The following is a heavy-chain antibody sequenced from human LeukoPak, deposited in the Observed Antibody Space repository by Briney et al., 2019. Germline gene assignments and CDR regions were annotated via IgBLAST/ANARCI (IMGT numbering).Heavy chain of an antibody. CDR2: IYHSGST. J-gene: IGHJ4*02. CDR3: ARVTYDFWSATIDY. D-gene: IGHD3-3*01. Sequence: SGTLSLTCAVSGGSIGSSNWWSWVRQPPGKGLEWIGEIYHSGSTNYNPSLKSRVTTSVDKSKNQFSLKLSSVTAADTAVYYCARVTYDFWSATIDYWGQGTLVTVSS. CDR1: GGSIGSSNW. V-gene: IGHV4-4*02.